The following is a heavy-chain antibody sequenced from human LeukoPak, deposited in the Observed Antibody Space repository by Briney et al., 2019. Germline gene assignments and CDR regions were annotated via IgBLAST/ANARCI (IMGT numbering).Heavy chain of an antibody. CDR2: IKSENAGGTT. CDR3: TADTPAAHPQIDC. Sequence: GGSLRLSCRTSGFTFRDAWMTWVRQAPGRGLEWVGRIKSENAGGTTGYAASVKGRFTISRDDSKNTLSLQMNSLKIEDTAVYYCTADTPAAHPQIDCWGQGTLVTVSS. J-gene: IGHJ4*02. D-gene: IGHD2-15*01. CDR1: GFTFRDAW. V-gene: IGHV3-15*01.